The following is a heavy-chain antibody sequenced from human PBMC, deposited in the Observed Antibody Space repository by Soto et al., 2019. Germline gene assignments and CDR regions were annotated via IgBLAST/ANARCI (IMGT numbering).Heavy chain of an antibody. CDR1: GFTFSSYG. D-gene: IGHD6-19*01. CDR2: ISYDGSNK. Sequence: PGGSLRLSCAASGFTFSSYGMHWVRQAPGKGLEWVAVISYDGSNKYYADSVKGRFTISRDNSKNTLYLQMNSLRAEDTAVYYCAKDGYSSSGFSFDYWGQGTLVTVSS. V-gene: IGHV3-30*18. J-gene: IGHJ4*02. CDR3: AKDGYSSSGFSFDY.